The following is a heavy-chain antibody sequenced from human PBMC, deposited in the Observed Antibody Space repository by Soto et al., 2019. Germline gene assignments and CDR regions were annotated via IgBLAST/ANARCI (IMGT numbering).Heavy chain of an antibody. J-gene: IGHJ4*02. CDR1: GGSISSSSYY. D-gene: IGHD3-22*01. CDR3: ASLGIEDDHYYDSSGYYYPFDY. CDR2: IYYSGST. V-gene: IGHV4-39*01. Sequence: SETLSLTCTVSGGSISSSSYYWGWIRQPPGKGLEWIGSIYYSGSTYYNPSLKSRVTISVDTSKNQFSLKLSSVTAADTAVYYCASLGIEDDHYYDSSGYYYPFDYCGQGPLVTVYS.